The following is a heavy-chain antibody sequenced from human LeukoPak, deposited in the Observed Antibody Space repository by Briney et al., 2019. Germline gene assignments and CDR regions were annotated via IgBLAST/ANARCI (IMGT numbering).Heavy chain of an antibody. V-gene: IGHV3-66*01. CDR3: AKEDPSAYCGGDCYPDFDY. D-gene: IGHD2-21*02. CDR2: IYSGGST. Sequence: GGSLRLSCAASGFTVSSNYMSWVRQAPGKGLEWVSVIYSGGSTHYVDSVKGRFTISRDNSKNTLYLQMNSLRAEDTAIYYCAKEDPSAYCGGDCYPDFDYWGQGTLVTVSS. J-gene: IGHJ4*02. CDR1: GFTVSSNY.